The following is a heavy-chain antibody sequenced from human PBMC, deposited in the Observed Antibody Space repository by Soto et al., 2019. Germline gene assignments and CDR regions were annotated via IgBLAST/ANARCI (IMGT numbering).Heavy chain of an antibody. CDR2: IIPIFGTA. V-gene: IGHV1-69*13. Sequence: SVKVSCKASGGTFSSYAISWVRQAPGQGLEWMGGIIPIFGTANYAQKFQGRVTITADESTSTAYMELSSLRSEDTAVYYCARALGSYVRHYYYYGMDVWGQGTTVTVSS. CDR3: ARALGSYVRHYYYYGMDV. J-gene: IGHJ6*02. D-gene: IGHD3-16*01. CDR1: GGTFSSYA.